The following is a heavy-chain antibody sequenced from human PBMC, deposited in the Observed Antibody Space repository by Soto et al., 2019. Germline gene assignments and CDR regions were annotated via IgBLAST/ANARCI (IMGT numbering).Heavy chain of an antibody. Sequence: VQLQQWGAGLLKPSETLSLTCAVYGGSFSGYYWSWIRQPPGRGLEWIGEINHSGSTNYNPSLKSRVTMSVDTSKNQFSLKLSSVTAADTAVYFCARAVGGYDFWNASYYYYYYMDVWGKGTTVTVSS. CDR3: ARAVGGYDFWNASYYYYYYMDV. CDR1: GGSFSGYY. V-gene: IGHV4-34*01. CDR2: INHSGST. D-gene: IGHD3-3*01. J-gene: IGHJ6*03.